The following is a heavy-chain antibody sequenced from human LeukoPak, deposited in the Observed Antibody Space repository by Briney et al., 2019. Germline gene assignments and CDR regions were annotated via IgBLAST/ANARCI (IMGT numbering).Heavy chain of an antibody. CDR3: ARASVTYSYDSSGPYDY. CDR1: GFTINGFTINSNY. Sequence: GESLRLSCAASGFTINGFTINSNYMSWVRQAPGKGLEWVSVTYAGGTTYDADSVKGRFAISRDSSKNMLYLQMNSLRVEDTAVYYCARASVTYSYDSSGPYDYWGQGTLVTVSS. V-gene: IGHV3-66*02. CDR2: TYAGGTT. J-gene: IGHJ4*02. D-gene: IGHD3-22*01.